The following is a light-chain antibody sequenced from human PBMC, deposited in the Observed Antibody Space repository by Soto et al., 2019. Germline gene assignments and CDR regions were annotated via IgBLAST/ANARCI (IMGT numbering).Light chain of an antibody. V-gene: IGKV3-20*01. J-gene: IGKJ1*01. CDR3: QHYVSSPRT. CDR2: GAS. CDR1: QGVTTN. Sequence: EIVLTQSPGTLSVSPWERATLSCRAGQGVTTNFAWYQQKSGQAPRLLIYGASSRATGIPDRFSGSGSGTDFTLTISRLEPEYFAVYYCQHYVSSPRTFGQGTNVDIK.